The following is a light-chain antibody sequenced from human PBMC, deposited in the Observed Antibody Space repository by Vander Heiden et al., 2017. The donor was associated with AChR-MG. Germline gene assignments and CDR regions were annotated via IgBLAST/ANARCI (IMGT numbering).Light chain of an antibody. Sequence: EIVMTQSPATLSVSPGERVTRACRASQNVTSNIASNLAWYQQKPGQAPRLLISGASNRATGIPARFSGSGSGTEFTLTINSLRSEDFAIYYCQQYHVWPLTFGGGTTVEIK. CDR2: GAS. CDR3: QQYHVWPLT. CDR1: QNVTSNIASN. J-gene: IGKJ4*01. V-gene: IGKV3-15*01.